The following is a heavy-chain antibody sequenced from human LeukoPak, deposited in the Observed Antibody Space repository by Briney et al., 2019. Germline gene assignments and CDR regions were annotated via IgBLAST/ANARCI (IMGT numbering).Heavy chain of an antibody. D-gene: IGHD2-15*01. CDR3: ARGVKDCSGGSCYRHYYYYYMDV. V-gene: IGHV3-21*01. Sequence: GGSLRLSCAASGFTFSSYSMNWVRQAPGKGLEWVSSISSSSSYIYYADSAKGRFTISRDNAKNSLYLQMNSLRAEDTAVYYCARGVKDCSGGSCYRHYYYYYMDVWGKGTTVTVSS. J-gene: IGHJ6*03. CDR2: ISSSSSYI. CDR1: GFTFSSYS.